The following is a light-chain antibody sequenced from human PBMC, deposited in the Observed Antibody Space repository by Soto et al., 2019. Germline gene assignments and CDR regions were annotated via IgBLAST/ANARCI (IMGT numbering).Light chain of an antibody. J-gene: IGKJ5*01. V-gene: IGKV1-39*01. CDR3: QQCHASPLT. Sequence: DIQMTQSPSSLSASVGDRVTITCRASQAIGNYLNWYQQKPGKAPNLLIFGATTLQSGVPSRFSGSGYGTNFNRIISVLQPEDFALYYCQQCHASPLTFGQGTRL. CDR1: QAIGNY. CDR2: GAT.